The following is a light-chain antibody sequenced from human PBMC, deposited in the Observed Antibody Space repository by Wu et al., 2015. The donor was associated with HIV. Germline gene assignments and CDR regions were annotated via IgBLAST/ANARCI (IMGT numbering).Light chain of an antibody. CDR3: QHRSNWPT. J-gene: IGKJ1*01. Sequence: EIVLTQSPGTLSLSPGERATLSCRASQSISSNSLAWYQQTPGQAPRLLIYGASDRATGIPDRFSGSGSGTDFTLTISSLEPEDFAVYYCQHRSNWPTFGQGTKVEIQ. CDR2: GAS. CDR1: QSISSNS. V-gene: IGKV3D-20*02.